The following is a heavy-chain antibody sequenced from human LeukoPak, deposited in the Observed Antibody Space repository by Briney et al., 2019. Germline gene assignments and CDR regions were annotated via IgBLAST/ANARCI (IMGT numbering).Heavy chain of an antibody. CDR1: GFTFSSYS. Sequence: GESLRLSCAASGFTFSSYSMNWVRQAPGKGLEWVSPISSSSSYIYYADSVKGRFTISRDNAKNSLYLQMNSLRAEDTAVYYCARALAPRQDYWGQGTLVTVSS. J-gene: IGHJ4*02. V-gene: IGHV3-21*01. D-gene: IGHD6-6*01. CDR2: ISSSSSYI. CDR3: ARALAPRQDY.